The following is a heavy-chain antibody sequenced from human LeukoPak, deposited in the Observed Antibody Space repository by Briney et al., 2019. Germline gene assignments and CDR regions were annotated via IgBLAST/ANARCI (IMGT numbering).Heavy chain of an antibody. J-gene: IGHJ4*02. Sequence: PGGSLRLSCAAPGFAFSSYEMNWVRQAPGKGLEWVSYISSSGSTIYYADSVKGRFTISRDNAKNSLYLQMNSLRAEDTAVYYCARGVGFGALWGQGTLVTVSS. D-gene: IGHD3-10*01. CDR3: ARGVGFGAL. CDR2: ISSSGSTI. CDR1: GFAFSSYE. V-gene: IGHV3-48*03.